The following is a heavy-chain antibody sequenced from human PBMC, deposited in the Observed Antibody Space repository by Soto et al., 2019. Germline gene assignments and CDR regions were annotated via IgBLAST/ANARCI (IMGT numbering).Heavy chain of an antibody. J-gene: IGHJ4*02. Sequence: PGGSLGLSCAASGFTFSSYGMHWVRQAPGKGLEWVAVISSDGSNKYYADSVKGRFTISRDNSKNKLYLQMISLRAEDTALYYCAKGAWLDSWGQGSLVTVSS. V-gene: IGHV3-30*18. CDR2: ISSDGSNK. CDR1: GFTFSSYG. CDR3: AKGAWLDS.